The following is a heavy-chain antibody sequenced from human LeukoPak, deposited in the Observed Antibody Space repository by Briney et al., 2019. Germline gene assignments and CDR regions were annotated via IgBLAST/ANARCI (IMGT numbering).Heavy chain of an antibody. CDR3: ARDLGSTNYYFDY. J-gene: IGHJ4*02. CDR2: ISGSGGST. CDR1: GFTFRSYA. V-gene: IGHV3-23*01. D-gene: IGHD2-8*01. Sequence: PGGSLRLSCAASGFTFRSYAMSWVRQAPGKGLEWVSAISGSGGSTYYADSVKGRFTISRDNSQNTLFLQMNSLRAEDTALYYCARDLGSTNYYFDYWGQGTLVTVSS.